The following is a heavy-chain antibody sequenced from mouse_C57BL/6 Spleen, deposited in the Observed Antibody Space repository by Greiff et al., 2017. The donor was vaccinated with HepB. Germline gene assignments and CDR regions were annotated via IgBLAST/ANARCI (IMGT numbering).Heavy chain of an antibody. J-gene: IGHJ2*01. D-gene: IGHD1-1*01. CDR2: ISYDGSN. CDR1: GYSITSGYY. CDR3: ARGEIFITTVVAYFDY. V-gene: IGHV3-6*01. Sequence: EVKLMESGPGLVKPSQSLSLTCSVTGYSITSGYYWNWIRQFPGNKLEWMGYISYDGSNNYNPSLKNRISITRDTSKNQFFLKLNSVTTEDTATYYCARGEIFITTVVAYFDYWGQGTTLTVSS.